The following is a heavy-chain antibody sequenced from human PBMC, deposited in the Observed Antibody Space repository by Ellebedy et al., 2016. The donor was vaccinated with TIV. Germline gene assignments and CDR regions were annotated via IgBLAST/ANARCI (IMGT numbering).Heavy chain of an antibody. CDR2: IYYSGST. V-gene: IGHV4-59*01. CDR3: ARDRKRYCSGGSCYGDYFDY. J-gene: IGHJ4*02. Sequence: MPSETLSLTCTVSGCSISSYYWSWIRQPPGKGLEWIGYIYYSGSTNYNPSLKSRVTISVDTSKNKFSLKLSPVTAADTAVYYCARDRKRYCSGGSCYGDYFDYWGQGTLVTVSS. D-gene: IGHD2-15*01. CDR1: GCSISSYY.